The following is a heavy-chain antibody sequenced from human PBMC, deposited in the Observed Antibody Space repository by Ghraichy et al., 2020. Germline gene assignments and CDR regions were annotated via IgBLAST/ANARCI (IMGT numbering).Heavy chain of an antibody. V-gene: IGHV1-69*06. J-gene: IGHJ3*02. CDR1: GGTFSSYA. D-gene: IGHD2-21*01. Sequence: SVKVSCKASGGTFSSYAISWVRQAPGQGLEWMGGIIPIFGTANYAQKFQGRVTITADKSTSTAYMELSSLRSEDTAVYYCASDPIPGLWWPRAFDIWGQGTMVTVSS. CDR2: IIPIFGTA. CDR3: ASDPIPGLWWPRAFDI.